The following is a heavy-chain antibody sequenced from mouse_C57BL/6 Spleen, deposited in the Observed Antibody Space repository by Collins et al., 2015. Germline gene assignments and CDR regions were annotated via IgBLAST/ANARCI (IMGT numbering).Heavy chain of an antibody. Sequence: VQLQQSGTVLARPGASVKMSCKASGYSFTSYWMHWVKQRPGQGLEWIGAIYPGNSDTSYNQKFKGKAKLTAVTSASTAYMELSSLTNEDSAVYYCTRNYYGNYYAMDYWGQGTSVTVSS. D-gene: IGHD2-1*01. V-gene: IGHV1-5*01. J-gene: IGHJ4*01. CDR1: GYSFTSYW. CDR3: TRNYYGNYYAMDY. CDR2: IYPGNSDT.